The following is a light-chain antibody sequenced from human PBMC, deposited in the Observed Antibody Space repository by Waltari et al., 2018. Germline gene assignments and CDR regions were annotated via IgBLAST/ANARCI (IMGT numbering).Light chain of an antibody. CDR2: LNN. CDR1: SSNIGAGYD. J-gene: IGLJ3*02. CDR3: QSYDSSLSASV. V-gene: IGLV1-40*01. Sequence: QSVLTQPPSVSGAPGQRVTISCTGSSSNIGAGYDVHWYQQLPGPAPKLLIYLNNKRPSGAPDRFFGSKSGTSASRAITGLQAEDEAYYYCQSYDSSLSASVFGGGTKLTVL.